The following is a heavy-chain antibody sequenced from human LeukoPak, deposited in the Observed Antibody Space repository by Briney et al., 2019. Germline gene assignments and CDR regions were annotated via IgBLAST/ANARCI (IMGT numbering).Heavy chain of an antibody. V-gene: IGHV4-4*02. CDR2: IYHSGST. D-gene: IGHD2-21*01. J-gene: IGHJ4*02. Sequence: SETLSLTCAVSGGSISSSNWWSWVRQPPGKGLEWIGEIYHSGSTNYNPSLKSRVTISVDTSKNQFSLKLSSVTAADTAVYYCARWTPLASNFDYWGQGTLVTVSS. CDR1: GGSISSSNW. CDR3: ARWTPLASNFDY.